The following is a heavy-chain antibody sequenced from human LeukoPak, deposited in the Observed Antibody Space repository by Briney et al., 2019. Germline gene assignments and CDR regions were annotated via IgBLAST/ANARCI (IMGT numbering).Heavy chain of an antibody. CDR2: IYHSGST. J-gene: IGHJ5*02. V-gene: IGHV4-38-2*02. CDR1: GYSISSGYY. D-gene: IGHD2-21*01. Sequence: SETLSLTCTVSGYSISSGYYWGWIRQPPGKGLEWIGSIYHSGSTYCNPSLKSRVTISVDTSKNQFSLKLSSVTAADTAVYYCARDLAYCGGDCYSWGQGTLVTVSS. CDR3: ARDLAYCGGDCYS.